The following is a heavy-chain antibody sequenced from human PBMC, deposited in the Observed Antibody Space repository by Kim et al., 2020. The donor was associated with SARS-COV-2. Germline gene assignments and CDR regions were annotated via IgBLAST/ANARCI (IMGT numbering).Heavy chain of an antibody. CDR3: ARDGVGDSGYEYVGYYFDY. D-gene: IGHD5-12*01. V-gene: IGHV3-21*01. J-gene: IGHJ4*02. Sequence: GGSLRLSCAASGFTFSSYSMNWVRQAPGKGLEWVSSISSSSSYIYYADSVKGRFTISRDNAKNSLYLQMNSLRAEDTAVYYCARDGVGDSGYEYVGYYFDYWGQGTLVTVSS. CDR1: GFTFSSYS. CDR2: ISSSSSYI.